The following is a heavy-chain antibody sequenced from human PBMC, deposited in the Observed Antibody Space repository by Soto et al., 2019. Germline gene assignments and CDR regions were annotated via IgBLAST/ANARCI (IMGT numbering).Heavy chain of an antibody. Sequence: QVQLQESGPGLVKPSETLSLTCTVSGVSVNSGSFYWAWVRQPPGKGLEWIGFGSYSGTTNYKPSLKSRVTISVDTSRSQSSLKVTSLTAADTAVYYCARGATVTQDDYWGQGTLVTVSS. V-gene: IGHV4-61*01. D-gene: IGHD4-17*01. J-gene: IGHJ4*02. CDR1: GVSVNSGSFY. CDR2: GSYSGTT. CDR3: ARGATVTQDDY.